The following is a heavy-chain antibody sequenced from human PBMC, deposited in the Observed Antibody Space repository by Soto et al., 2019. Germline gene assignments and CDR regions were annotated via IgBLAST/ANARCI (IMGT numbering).Heavy chain of an antibody. CDR3: VRDPEWSAYDI. J-gene: IGHJ3*02. D-gene: IGHD2-8*01. V-gene: IGHV3-7*01. CDR2: INQDGSIE. Sequence: GSLRLSCVASGFTFSSSWMSWVRQAPGKGLEWMGNINQDGSIEGYAGSVKGRFTFSRDNAKNSLYLHMNSLRVEDTAVYYCVRDPEWSAYDIWGQGTMVTVSS. CDR1: GFTFSSSW.